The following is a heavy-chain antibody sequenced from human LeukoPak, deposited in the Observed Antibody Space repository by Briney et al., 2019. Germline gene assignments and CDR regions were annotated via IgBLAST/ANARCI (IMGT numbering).Heavy chain of an antibody. Sequence: GSLRLSCSASGFPLHSNYISWVRQAPGKGLGWVSVIYSGGDTFYADSVKGRFTISRDNSKNTLYLQMNSLRAEDTAVYYCARVDSRDAFDIWGQGTRVTVSP. D-gene: IGHD6-13*01. CDR1: GFPLHSNY. J-gene: IGHJ3*02. V-gene: IGHV3-66*01. CDR2: IYSGGDT. CDR3: ARVDSRDAFDI.